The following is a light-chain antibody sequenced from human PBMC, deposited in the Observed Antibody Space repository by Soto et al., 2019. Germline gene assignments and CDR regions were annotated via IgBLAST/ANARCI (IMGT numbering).Light chain of an antibody. V-gene: IGKV1-5*03. Sequence: DIQLTQSPSTLSASVGDRVTITCRASQSIGVWLTWYQQKPGKAPKFLIYKTATLESGVPSRFSGSGSGTEFALTISSLQPDDFATYHCQYYDNYSWTFGQGTKVEIK. CDR3: QYYDNYSWT. J-gene: IGKJ1*01. CDR2: KTA. CDR1: QSIGVW.